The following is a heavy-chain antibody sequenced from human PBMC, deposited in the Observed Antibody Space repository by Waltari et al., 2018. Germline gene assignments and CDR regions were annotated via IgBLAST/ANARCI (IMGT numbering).Heavy chain of an antibody. CDR1: GYTFTSYD. CDR2: MNPNSGNT. CDR3: ARGRPYRVRGVIRNAFDI. Sequence: QVQLVQSGAEVKKPGASVKVCCKASGYTFTSYDITWVRRATGQGLEWMGWMNPNSGNTGYAQKFQGRVTMTRNTSISTAYMELSSLRSEDTAVYYCARGRPYRVRGVIRNAFDIWGQGTMVTVSS. V-gene: IGHV1-8*01. J-gene: IGHJ3*02. D-gene: IGHD3-10*01.